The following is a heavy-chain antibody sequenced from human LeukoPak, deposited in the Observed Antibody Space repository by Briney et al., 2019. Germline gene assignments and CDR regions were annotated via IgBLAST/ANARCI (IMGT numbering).Heavy chain of an antibody. J-gene: IGHJ3*01. CDR3: VRDKLGGAFDV. D-gene: IGHD1-7*01. CDR1: GFTFSGYD. Sequence: GGSLRLSCAASGFTFSGYDMNWVRQARGKGLEWVSFITRSSGTIYYADSVKGRFTVSRDNAESSLYLQMNSLRDEDTAVYSCVRDKLGGAFDVWGHGTMVTVSS. V-gene: IGHV3-48*02. CDR2: ITRSSGTI.